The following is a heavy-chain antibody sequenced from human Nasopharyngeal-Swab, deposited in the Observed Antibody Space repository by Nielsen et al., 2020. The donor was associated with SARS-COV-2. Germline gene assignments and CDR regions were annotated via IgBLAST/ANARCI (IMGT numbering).Heavy chain of an antibody. CDR1: GFTFSSYW. Sequence: GSLRLSCAASGFTFSSYWMSWVRQAPGKGLEWVANIKQDGSEKYYVDSVKGRFTISRDNAKNSLYLQMNSLRAEDTAVYYCARDGVVPAAMSYYYYYGMDVWGQGTTVTVSS. V-gene: IGHV3-7*01. D-gene: IGHD2-2*01. CDR3: ARDGVVPAAMSYYYYYGMDV. CDR2: IKQDGSEK. J-gene: IGHJ6*02.